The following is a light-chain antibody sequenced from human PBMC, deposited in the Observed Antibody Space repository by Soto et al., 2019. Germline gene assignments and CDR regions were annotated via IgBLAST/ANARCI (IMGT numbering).Light chain of an antibody. V-gene: IGLV2-8*01. J-gene: IGLJ2*01. CDR1: SSDVGGYNY. CDR2: DVS. CDR3: TSYGGSNNVI. Sequence: QSALTQPPSASGSPGQSVTISCTGTSSDVGGYNYVSWYQQHPGKAPKVMIYDVSKRPSGVPDRFSGSKSGNTASLTASGLQAEDEADYYCTSYGGSNNVIFGGGTKLTVL.